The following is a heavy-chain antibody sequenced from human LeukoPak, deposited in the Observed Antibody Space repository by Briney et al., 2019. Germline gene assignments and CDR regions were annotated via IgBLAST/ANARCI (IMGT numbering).Heavy chain of an antibody. D-gene: IGHD6-13*01. CDR1: GYTFTGYY. J-gene: IGHJ6*03. Sequence: GASVKVSCKASGYTFTGYYMHWVRQAPGQGLEWMGWINPNSGGTNYAQKFQGRVTMTRGTSISTAYMELSRLRSDDTAVYYCARDGSSSWYYYYMDVWGKGTTVTISS. CDR3: ARDGSSSWYYYYMDV. V-gene: IGHV1-2*02. CDR2: INPNSGGT.